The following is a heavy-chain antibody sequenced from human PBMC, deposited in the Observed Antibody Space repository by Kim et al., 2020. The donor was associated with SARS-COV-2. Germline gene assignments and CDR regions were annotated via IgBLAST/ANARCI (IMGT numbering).Heavy chain of an antibody. J-gene: IGHJ4*02. V-gene: IGHV3-74*01. CDR3: TRDPDYSKGASFDY. D-gene: IGHD4-4*01. Sequence: ARSVKGRFTISTDNAKNMMYLQMNSLRAEDTAVYYCTRDPDYSKGASFDYWGQGTLVTVSS.